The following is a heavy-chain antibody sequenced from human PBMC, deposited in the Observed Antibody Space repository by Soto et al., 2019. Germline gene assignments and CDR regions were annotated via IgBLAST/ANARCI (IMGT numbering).Heavy chain of an antibody. CDR3: ARALCGGSCYAYNWFDP. Sequence: GASVKVSCKASGYTFTSYYMHWVRQAPGQGLEWMGIINPSGGSTSYAQKFQGRVTMTRDTSTSTVYMELSSLRSEDTAVYYCARALCGGSCYAYNWFDPWGRGTLVTVSS. CDR2: INPSGGST. CDR1: GYTFTSYY. J-gene: IGHJ5*02. V-gene: IGHV1-46*01. D-gene: IGHD2-15*01.